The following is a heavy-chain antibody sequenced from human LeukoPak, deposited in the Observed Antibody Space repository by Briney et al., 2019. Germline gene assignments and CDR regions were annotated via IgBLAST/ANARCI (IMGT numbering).Heavy chain of an antibody. CDR1: GFSISSSDYF. J-gene: IGHJ4*02. CDR3: ARGNSWIQPVDY. D-gene: IGHD5-18*01. V-gene: IGHV4-30-2*01. Sequence: SETLSLTCTVSGFSISSSDYFWSWVRQPAGKGLEWIGYIYHSGSTYYNPSLKSRVTISVDRSKNQFSLKLSSVTAADTAVYYCARGNSWIQPVDYWGQGTLVTVSS. CDR2: IYHSGST.